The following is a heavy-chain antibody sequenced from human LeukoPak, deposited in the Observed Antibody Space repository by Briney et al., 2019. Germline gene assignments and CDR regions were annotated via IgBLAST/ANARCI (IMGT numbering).Heavy chain of an antibody. D-gene: IGHD1-7*01. J-gene: IGHJ4*02. CDR3: AKVAPYGNYVFDY. V-gene: IGHV3-23*01. CDR2: ISGSGGST. CDR1: GFTFSSYA. Sequence: PGGSLRLSCAASGFTFSSYAMSRVRQAPGKGLEWVSGISGSGGSTNYADSVKGRFTISRDNSKNTLYLQLNSLGVEDTAVYYCAKVAPYGNYVFDYWGQGTLVTVSS.